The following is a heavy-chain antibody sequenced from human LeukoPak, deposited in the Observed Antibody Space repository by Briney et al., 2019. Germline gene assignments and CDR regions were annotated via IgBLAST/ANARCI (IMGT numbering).Heavy chain of an antibody. CDR3: VREGLYSGYEWY. CDR2: IKQDGSEK. J-gene: IGHJ4*02. CDR1: GFSLSNYW. D-gene: IGHD5-12*01. Sequence: GGSLRLSCAASGFSLSNYWMSWVRQAPERGPEWVANIKQDGSEKYYVDSVKGRFTISRDNAKNSLYLQMNSLRVEDTAVYYCVREGLYSGYEWYWGQGTLVTVSS. V-gene: IGHV3-7*01.